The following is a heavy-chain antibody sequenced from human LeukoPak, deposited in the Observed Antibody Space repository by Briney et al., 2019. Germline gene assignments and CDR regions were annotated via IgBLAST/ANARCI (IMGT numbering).Heavy chain of an antibody. V-gene: IGHV3-74*01. CDR3: TSWGDTTAEYFQR. Sequence: GGSLRLSCAASGFTFSNYWMHWVRQAPGKGLVWVSRISSDESSTTYADSVKGRFTISRDNAQNSMYLQMNSLRVEDTAVYYCTSWGDTTAEYFQRWGQGTLVTVSS. D-gene: IGHD2-21*02. CDR1: GFTFSNYW. J-gene: IGHJ1*01. CDR2: ISSDESST.